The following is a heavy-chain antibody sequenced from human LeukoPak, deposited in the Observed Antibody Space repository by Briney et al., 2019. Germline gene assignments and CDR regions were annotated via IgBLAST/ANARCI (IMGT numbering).Heavy chain of an antibody. V-gene: IGHV3-53*01. D-gene: IGHD1-14*01. CDR3: ARGVEPLAANTLAY. J-gene: IGHJ4*02. Sequence: GGSLRLSCPASGFTVITNDMTWVRQAPGKGLEWVSVLYSDGNTKYADSVQGRFTISRGNSKNTLYLEMNSLSPDDTAVYYCARGVEPLAANTLAYWGQGTLVTVSS. CDR2: LYSDGNT. CDR1: GFTVITND.